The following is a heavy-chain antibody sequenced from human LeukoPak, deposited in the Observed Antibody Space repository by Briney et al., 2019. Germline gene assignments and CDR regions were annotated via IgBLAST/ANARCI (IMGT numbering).Heavy chain of an antibody. Sequence: PSGTLSLTCAVSGDSISSNKWWNWVRRPPGKGLEWIGEIHHSGRTNYNPSLKSRVTISVDKSKNEFSLNLSSVTAADTAVYYCARSDDCYIRPWGQGTLVTVSS. V-gene: IGHV4-4*02. D-gene: IGHD2-21*02. J-gene: IGHJ1*01. CDR1: GDSISSNKW. CDR3: ARSDDCYIRP. CDR2: IHHSGRT.